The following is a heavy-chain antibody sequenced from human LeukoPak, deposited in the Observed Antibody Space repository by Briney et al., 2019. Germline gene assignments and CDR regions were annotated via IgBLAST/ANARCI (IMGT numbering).Heavy chain of an antibody. CDR2: ISYSGST. CDR1: GGSITVYY. CDR3: ARGGSRPYTSSTLDY. D-gene: IGHD6-6*01. Sequence: SETLSLTCSVSGGSITVYYWNWIRQSPGKGPEWIGSISYSGSTNYNPSLKSRVTISIDTSKNRFSLKVSSVIAADTAMYYCARGGSRPYTSSTLDYWGQGTLVTVSS. J-gene: IGHJ4*02. V-gene: IGHV4-59*12.